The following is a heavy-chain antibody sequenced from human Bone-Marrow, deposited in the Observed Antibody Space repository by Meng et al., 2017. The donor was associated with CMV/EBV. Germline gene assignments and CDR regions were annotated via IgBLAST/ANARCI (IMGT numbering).Heavy chain of an antibody. CDR2: ITSSSSHI. J-gene: IGHJ5*02. V-gene: IGHV3-21*01. D-gene: IGHD3-22*01. CDR3: ARSNYDSIGYGWFDP. CDR1: GFTFSSYN. Sequence: GESLKISCAASGFTFSSYNMNWVRQVPGKGLEWVSSITSSSSHINYADSVKGRITISRDNAKNSLYLQMNSLRAEDTAVYYCARSNYDSIGYGWFDPWGQGTLVTVSS.